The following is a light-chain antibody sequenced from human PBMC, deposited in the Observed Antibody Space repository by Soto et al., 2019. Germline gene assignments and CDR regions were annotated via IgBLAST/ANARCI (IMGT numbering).Light chain of an antibody. CDR3: SRSYGGSNNYV. CDR1: SSDVGVYNY. Sequence: QSVLTQPPSASGSPGQSVTISCTGTSSDVGVYNYVSWYQQHPGKAPKLMIYEVNKRPSWVPDRFSGSKSGNTASLTVSGLQAEDEADYYCSRSYGGSNNYVFGTGTKLTVL. J-gene: IGLJ1*01. CDR2: EVN. V-gene: IGLV2-8*01.